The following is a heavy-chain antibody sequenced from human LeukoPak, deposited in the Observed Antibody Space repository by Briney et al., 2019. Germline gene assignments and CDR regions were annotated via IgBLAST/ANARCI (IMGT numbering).Heavy chain of an antibody. V-gene: IGHV4-61*02. CDR2: IYASGST. D-gene: IGHD5-18*01. CDR3: ARYNYGITTFDY. J-gene: IGHJ4*02. CDR1: GGSISSSNYY. Sequence: SETLSLTCTVSGGSISSSNYYWSWIRQPAGKGLEWIGRIYASGSTNYNPSLKSRVTISVDTSKNQFSLKLSSVTAADTAVYYCARYNYGITTFDYWGQGTLVTVSS.